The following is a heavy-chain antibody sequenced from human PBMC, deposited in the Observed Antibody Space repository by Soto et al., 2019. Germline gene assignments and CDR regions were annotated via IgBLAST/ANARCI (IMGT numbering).Heavy chain of an antibody. V-gene: IGHV3-30*18. Sequence: GGSLRLSCAASGFTFSSYGMHWVRQAPGKGLEWVAVISYDGSNKYYADSVKGRFTISRDNSKNTLYLQMNSLRAEDTAVYYCAKDARLTISGGSISNYYYYGMDVWGQGTTVTVSS. CDR1: GFTFSSYG. D-gene: IGHD3-3*01. J-gene: IGHJ6*02. CDR2: ISYDGSNK. CDR3: AKDARLTISGGSISNYYYYGMDV.